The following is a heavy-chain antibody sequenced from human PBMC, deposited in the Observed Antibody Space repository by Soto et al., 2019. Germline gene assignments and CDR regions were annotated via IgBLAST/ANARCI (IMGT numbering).Heavy chain of an antibody. CDR2: VTSSGSNT. CDR3: AKPDSRIAVAGTSLDY. D-gene: IGHD6-19*01. V-gene: IGHV3-23*01. Sequence: GGSRRLSCATSGVTFSSYAMSWVRQAPGKGLEWVSVVTSSGSNTYYADSVKGRFTISRDNSKNTLYLQMNSLRAEDTAVYYCAKPDSRIAVAGTSLDYWGQGTLVTVSS. CDR1: GVTFSSYA. J-gene: IGHJ4*02.